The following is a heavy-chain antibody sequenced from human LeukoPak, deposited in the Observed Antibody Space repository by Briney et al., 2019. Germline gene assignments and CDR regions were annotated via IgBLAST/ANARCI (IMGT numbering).Heavy chain of an antibody. CDR3: ARNPPGIVGAPTHYCYYMDV. CDR1: GFTFTNYW. D-gene: IGHD1-26*01. CDR2: IKQDGSEK. Sequence: GGSLRLSCAASGFTFTNYWMGWVRQAPGKGLEWVANIKQDGSEKNYVDSVKGRFTISRDNAKNSLYLQMNSLTAEDTAVYYCARNPPGIVGAPTHYCYYMDVWGRGTTVTISS. V-gene: IGHV3-7*01. J-gene: IGHJ6*03.